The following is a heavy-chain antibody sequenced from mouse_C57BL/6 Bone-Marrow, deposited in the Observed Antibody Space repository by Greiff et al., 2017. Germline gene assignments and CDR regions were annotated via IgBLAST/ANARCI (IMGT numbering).Heavy chain of an antibody. CDR3: ARPPSLDYYAMDY. CDR2: INPGSGGT. V-gene: IGHV1-54*01. J-gene: IGHJ4*01. Sequence: QVQLQQSGAELVRPGTSVKVSCKASGYAFTNYLIEWVKQRPGQGLEWIGVINPGSGGTNYNEKFKGKATLTADKSSSTAYMQLSSLTSEDSAVYFCARPPSLDYYAMDYWGQGTSVTVSS. CDR1: GYAFTNYL.